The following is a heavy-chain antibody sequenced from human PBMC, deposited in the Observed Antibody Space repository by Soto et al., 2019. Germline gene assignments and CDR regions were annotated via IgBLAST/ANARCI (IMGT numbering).Heavy chain of an antibody. CDR1: GFTFSSYA. J-gene: IGHJ3*02. CDR3: ARDRPYCGGDCLGGGDAFDI. D-gene: IGHD2-21*02. CDR2: ISYDGSNK. V-gene: IGHV3-30-3*01. Sequence: GGSLRLSCAASGFTFSSYAMHWVRQAPGKGLEWVAVISYDGSNKYYADSVKGRFTISRDNSKNTLYLQMNSLRAEDTAVYYCARDRPYCGGDCLGGGDAFDIWGQGTMVTVSS.